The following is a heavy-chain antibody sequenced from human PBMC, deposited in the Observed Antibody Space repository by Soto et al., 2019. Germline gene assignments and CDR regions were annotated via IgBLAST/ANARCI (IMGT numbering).Heavy chain of an antibody. CDR2: ISPSTGKT. CDR3: ARDQTKGLNDAYDF. D-gene: IGHD3-16*01. J-gene: IGHJ3*01. V-gene: IGHV1-18*01. Sequence: QVQLVQSGADVKKPGASVKLSCKASGYTFINHNINWVRQAPGQGPEWLGRISPSTGKTDYPQKFQGRVSMTTDTSTSTAYMELRSLTSDDTAVYYCARDQTKGLNDAYDFWGQETMVTVSS. CDR1: GYTFINHN.